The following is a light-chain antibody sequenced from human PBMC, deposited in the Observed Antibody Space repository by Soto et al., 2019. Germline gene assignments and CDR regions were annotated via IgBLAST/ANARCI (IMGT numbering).Light chain of an antibody. J-gene: IGKJ3*01. CDR1: RGISNY. CDR2: AAS. Sequence: DIQMTQSPSSLSASVGDRVTITCRASRGISNYLAWYQQKTGKVPKLLIYAASTLQSGVPSRFSGSGSGTDFTLTISSLQPEDVATYYCQKYNSAPAFGPGTKVDIK. V-gene: IGKV1-27*01. CDR3: QKYNSAPA.